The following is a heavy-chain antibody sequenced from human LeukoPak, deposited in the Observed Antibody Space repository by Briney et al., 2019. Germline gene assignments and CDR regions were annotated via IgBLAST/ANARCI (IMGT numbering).Heavy chain of an antibody. Sequence: PGGSLRLSCAASGFTFSNAWMNWVRQAPGKGLEWVGRIKSKTDGGTTDYAAPVKGRFTISRDDSKNTLYLQRNSLNTEDTAVDYCTTDFVQTLAFDYWGQGTLLTVSS. V-gene: IGHV3-15*07. D-gene: IGHD6-6*01. CDR3: TTDFVQTLAFDY. CDR2: IKSKTDGGTT. J-gene: IGHJ4*02. CDR1: GFTFSNAW.